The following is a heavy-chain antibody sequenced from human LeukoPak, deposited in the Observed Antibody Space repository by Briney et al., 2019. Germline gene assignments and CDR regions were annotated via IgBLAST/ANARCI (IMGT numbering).Heavy chain of an antibody. CDR1: GGSISSSSYY. D-gene: IGHD3-10*01. CDR3: ARGRGYYGSGSYLGY. J-gene: IGHJ4*02. Sequence: SETLSLTCTVSGGSISSSSYYWGWIRQPPGKGLEWIGEINHSGSTNYNPSLKSRVTISVDTSKNQFSLKLSSVTAADTAVYYCARGRGYYGSGSYLGYWGQGTLVTVSS. V-gene: IGHV4-39*07. CDR2: INHSGST.